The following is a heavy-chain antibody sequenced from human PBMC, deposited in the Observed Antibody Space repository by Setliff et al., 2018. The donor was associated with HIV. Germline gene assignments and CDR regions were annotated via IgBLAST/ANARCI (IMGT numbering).Heavy chain of an antibody. Sequence: ETLSLTCAVYGGSLSGHYWTWIRQPPGEGLEWIGEINHSGKTNYNPSLKSRVTISVDTSKNQISLRLSSVTAADTAVYYCARLSGGMVPNYWGQGTLVTVSS. D-gene: IGHD3-10*01. CDR2: INHSGKT. J-gene: IGHJ4*02. V-gene: IGHV4-34*01. CDR1: GGSLSGHY. CDR3: ARLSGGMVPNY.